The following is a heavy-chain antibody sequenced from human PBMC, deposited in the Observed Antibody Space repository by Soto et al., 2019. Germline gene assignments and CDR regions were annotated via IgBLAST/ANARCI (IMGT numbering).Heavy chain of an antibody. V-gene: IGHV1-69*01. CDR2: IIPIFGTA. CDR1: GGTFSSYA. D-gene: IGHD3-22*01. Sequence: QVQLVQSGAEVKKPGSSVKVSCKASGGTFSSYAISWVRQAPGQGLEWMGGIIPIFGTANYAQKFQGRVTITADESTSTAYMELSSLRSEDTAVYYCAVDVGYYDDSSGYLPGWFDPWGQGTLVTVSS. CDR3: AVDVGYYDDSSGYLPGWFDP. J-gene: IGHJ5*02.